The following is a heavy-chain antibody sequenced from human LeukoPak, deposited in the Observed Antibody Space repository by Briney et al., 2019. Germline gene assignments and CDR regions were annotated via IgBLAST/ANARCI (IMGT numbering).Heavy chain of an antibody. J-gene: IGHJ3*02. CDR1: GFTFSSYA. V-gene: IGHV3-30-3*01. CDR2: ISYDGSNK. CDR3: AREGPVDAFDI. Sequence: PGGSLRLSCAASGFTFSSYAMHWVRQAPGKGLEWVAVISYDGSNKYYADSVKGRFTISRDNSKNTLYLQMNSLRAEDTAVYYCAREGPVDAFDIWGQGTMVTVSS.